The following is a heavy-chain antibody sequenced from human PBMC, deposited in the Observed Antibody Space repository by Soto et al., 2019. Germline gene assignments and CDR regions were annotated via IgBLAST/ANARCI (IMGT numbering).Heavy chain of an antibody. V-gene: IGHV4-30-4*01. J-gene: IGHJ3*02. CDR1: GGSISSGDYY. Sequence: KQSQTLSLTCTVSGGSISSGDYYWSWIRQPPGKGLEWIGYIYYSGSTYYNPSLKSRVTISVDTSKNQFSLKLSSVTAADTAVYYCARVPGDTAMEFSMMLMAFDIWGQGTMVTVSS. D-gene: IGHD5-18*01. CDR3: ARVPGDTAMEFSMMLMAFDI. CDR2: IYYSGST.